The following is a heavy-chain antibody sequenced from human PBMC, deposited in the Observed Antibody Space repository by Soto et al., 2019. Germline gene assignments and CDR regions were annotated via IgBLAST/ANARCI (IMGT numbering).Heavy chain of an antibody. Sequence: EVSWQASGITFSILCILWVRPAPGQGLEWMGGIIPIFGTANYAQKFQGRVTITADESTSTAYMELSSLRSEDTAVYYCARGCTNGVCFFDPWGQGTLVTVS. V-gene: IGHV1-69*01. J-gene: IGHJ5*02. CDR2: IIPIFGTA. CDR1: GITFSILC. CDR3: ARGCTNGVCFFDP. D-gene: IGHD2-8*01.